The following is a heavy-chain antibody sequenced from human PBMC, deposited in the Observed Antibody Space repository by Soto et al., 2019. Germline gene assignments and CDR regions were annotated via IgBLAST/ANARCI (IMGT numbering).Heavy chain of an antibody. D-gene: IGHD1-26*01. J-gene: IGHJ4*02. CDR1: VFTFSSYA. CDR3: ARATSKFAPFDY. V-gene: IGHV3-30-3*01. Sequence: GGTLRLSCADSVFTFSSYAMHCVRQAPGKGLEWVAVISYDGSNKYYADSVKGRFTISRDNSKNTLYLQMNSLRAEDTAVYYCARATSKFAPFDYWGQGTLVTVS. CDR2: ISYDGSNK.